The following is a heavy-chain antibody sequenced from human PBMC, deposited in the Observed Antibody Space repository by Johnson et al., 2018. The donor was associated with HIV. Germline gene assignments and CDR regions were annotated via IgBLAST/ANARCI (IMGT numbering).Heavy chain of an antibody. CDR3: VKGTMVVIAISGAFDI. J-gene: IGHJ3*02. Sequence: VQLVESGGGLVQPGGSLRLSCAASGFTFDDYAMHWVRQAPGKGLEWVAGISWNSGNIAYVDSVKGRFTISRDNARNSLYLQMDSLRPDDTALYYCVKGTMVVIAISGAFDIWGQGTMVTVSS. CDR1: GFTFDDYA. D-gene: IGHD2-21*01. V-gene: IGHV3-9*01. CDR2: ISWNSGNI.